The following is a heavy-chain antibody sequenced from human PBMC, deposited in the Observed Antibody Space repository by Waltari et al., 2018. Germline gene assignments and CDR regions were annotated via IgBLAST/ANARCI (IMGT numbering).Heavy chain of an antibody. CDR2: TYYRSKWYN. D-gene: IGHD3-3*01. J-gene: IGHJ4*02. CDR3: ARAADYDFWSGFYTGFDY. CDR1: GDRVSSISAA. Sequence: QVQLQQSGPGLVKPSQTLSLTCAISGDRVSSISAAWNWIRQSPSRGLEWLGRTYYRSKWYNDYAVSVKSRITIHPDTSKNQFSLQLNSVTPEDTAVYYCARAADYDFWSGFYTGFDYWGQGTLVTVSS. V-gene: IGHV6-1*01.